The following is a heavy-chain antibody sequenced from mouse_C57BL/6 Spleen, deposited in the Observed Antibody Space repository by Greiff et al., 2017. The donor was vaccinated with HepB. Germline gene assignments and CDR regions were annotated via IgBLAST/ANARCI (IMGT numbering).Heavy chain of an antibody. Sequence: EVQLQQSGPVLVKPGASVKMSCKASGYTFTDYYMNWVKQSHGKSLEWIGVINPYNGGTSYNQKFKGKATLTVDKSSSTAYMELNSLTSEDSAVYYCARWGITTVVANAMDYWGQGTSVTVSS. CDR1: GYTFTDYY. CDR3: ARWGITTVVANAMDY. V-gene: IGHV1-19*01. J-gene: IGHJ4*01. CDR2: INPYNGGT. D-gene: IGHD1-1*01.